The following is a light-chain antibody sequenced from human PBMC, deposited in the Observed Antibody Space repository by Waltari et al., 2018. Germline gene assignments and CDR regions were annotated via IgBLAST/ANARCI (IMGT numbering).Light chain of an antibody. CDR1: ALPKQF. CDR3: QSADNSPTYVV. CDR2: KDT. V-gene: IGLV3-25*03. J-gene: IGLJ2*01. Sequence: SYELTQPPSVSVSPGQTARITCSGDALPKQFAYWYQQKPGQAPVLIMDKDTERPSGIPARFSGSSSGTTVTLTISGVQAEDEADYYCQSADNSPTYVVFGGGTKLTVL.